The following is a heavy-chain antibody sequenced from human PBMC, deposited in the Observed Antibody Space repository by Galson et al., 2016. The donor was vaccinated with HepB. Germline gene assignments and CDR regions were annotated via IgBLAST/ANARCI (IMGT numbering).Heavy chain of an antibody. D-gene: IGHD2-15*01. CDR2: INPVFGTV. CDR3: ARDWKGYFDF. V-gene: IGHV1-69*06. Sequence: SVKVSCKASGGTFSSSYSISWVRQAPGQGLEWIGGINPVFGTVNYAQNIQGRVTITADSMELTSLRSEDPAVYYCARDWKGYFDFWGQGSLVTVSS. J-gene: IGHJ4*02. CDR1: GGTFSSSYS.